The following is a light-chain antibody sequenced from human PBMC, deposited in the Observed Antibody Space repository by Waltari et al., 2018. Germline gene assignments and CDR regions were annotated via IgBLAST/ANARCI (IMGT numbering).Light chain of an antibody. CDR3: QQYDRLPVT. Sequence: DIQLTQSPSTLSPSIGDRVTITCRASQTISSWLAWYQQKPGKPPKLLINTASSLESGVPSRFSGSGSGTEFTLTISSLQPDDFATYYCQQYDRLPVTFGQGTKLEIK. J-gene: IGKJ2*01. CDR1: QTISSW. V-gene: IGKV1-5*03. CDR2: TAS.